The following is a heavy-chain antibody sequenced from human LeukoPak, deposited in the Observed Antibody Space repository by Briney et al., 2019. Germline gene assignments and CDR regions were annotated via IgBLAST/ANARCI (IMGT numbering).Heavy chain of an antibody. Sequence: ASVKVSCKASGYTFTSYDINWVRQATGQGLEWMGWMNPNSGNTGYAQKFQGRVTMTRNTSISTAYMGLSSLRSEDTAVYYCARGLDQSSPFFLEWLNAPDYYYYYMDVWGKGTTVTVSS. CDR3: ARGLDQSSPFFLEWLNAPDYYYYYMDV. V-gene: IGHV1-8*01. J-gene: IGHJ6*03. CDR2: MNPNSGNT. D-gene: IGHD3-3*01. CDR1: GYTFTSYD.